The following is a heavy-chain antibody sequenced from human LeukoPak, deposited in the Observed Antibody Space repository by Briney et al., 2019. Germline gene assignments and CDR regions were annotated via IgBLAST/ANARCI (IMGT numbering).Heavy chain of an antibody. CDR2: IKQDGSER. CDR1: GFTFSSYW. V-gene: IGHV3-7*01. CDR3: ARASPPYDFWSGYYDYYYYYMDV. Sequence: GVSLRLSCAASGFTFSSYWMSWVRQAPGKGLEWVANIKQDGSERYYVDSVKGRFTISRYNAKNSLYLQMNSLRGEDTAVYYCARASPPYDFWSGYYDYYYYYMDVWGKGTTVTVSS. D-gene: IGHD3-3*01. J-gene: IGHJ6*03.